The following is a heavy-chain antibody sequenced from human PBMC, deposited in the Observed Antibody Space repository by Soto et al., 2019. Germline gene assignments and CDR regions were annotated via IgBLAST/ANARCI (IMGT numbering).Heavy chain of an antibody. D-gene: IGHD6-13*01. CDR1: GFTFSSYW. CDR2: INSDGSST. J-gene: IGHJ6*02. CDR3: ARLIAAADPYYYYYGMDV. Sequence: PGGSLRLSCAASGFTFSSYWMHWVRQAPGKGLVWVSRINSDGSSTSYADSVKGRFTISRDNAKNTLYLQMNSLRAEDTAVYYCARLIAAADPYYYYYGMDVWGQGTTVTVSS. V-gene: IGHV3-74*01.